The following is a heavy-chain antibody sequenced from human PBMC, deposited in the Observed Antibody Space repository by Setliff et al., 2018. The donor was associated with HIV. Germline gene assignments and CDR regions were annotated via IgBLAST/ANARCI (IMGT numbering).Heavy chain of an antibody. CDR3: SVFEM. CDR1: GFTFTKYG. J-gene: IGHJ3*02. CDR2: ISYDGGRK. Sequence: PGGSLRLSCVTSGFTFTKYGLHWVRQAPGKGLEWVAVISYDGGRKDYAESVNGRFTISIDDSKSTLYLQMNSLRVEDTAVYYCSVFEMWGQGTMVTVSS. V-gene: IGHV3-33*08.